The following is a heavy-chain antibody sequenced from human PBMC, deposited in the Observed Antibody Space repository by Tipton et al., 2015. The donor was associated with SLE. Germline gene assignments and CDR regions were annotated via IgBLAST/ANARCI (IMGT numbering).Heavy chain of an antibody. CDR1: SGSIGSYY. J-gene: IGHJ6*03. CDR2: VDYSGTT. V-gene: IGHV4-59*01. CDR3: ARGLPMYEPFYYYFYMDV. D-gene: IGHD2-8*01. Sequence: TLSLTCTVSSGSIGSYYWSWIRQPPGKGLEWIGYVDYSGTTNNNPSLKSRVTISVDTSKNQFSLKLSSVTAADTAVYYCARGLPMYEPFYYYFYMDVWGKGSMVTVSS.